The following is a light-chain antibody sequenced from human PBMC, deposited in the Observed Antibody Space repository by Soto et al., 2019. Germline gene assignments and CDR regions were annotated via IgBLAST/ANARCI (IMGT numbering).Light chain of an antibody. CDR3: QQYSNWPPVT. V-gene: IGKV3-15*01. CDR2: GAS. CDR1: QSVSSN. J-gene: IGKJ4*01. Sequence: EIVMTQSPATLSVSPGERATLSCRASQSVSSNLAWYQQKPGQAPSLLIYGASTRATGIPVRFSGSGSGTDFTLTISSLQSEDFAVYYCQQYSNWPPVTFGGGTKVDIK.